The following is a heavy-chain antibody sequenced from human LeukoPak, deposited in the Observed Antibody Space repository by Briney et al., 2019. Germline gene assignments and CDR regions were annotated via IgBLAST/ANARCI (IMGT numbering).Heavy chain of an antibody. Sequence: PSETLSLTCAVYGGSFSGYYWSWIRQPPGKGLEWIGEINHSGSTNYNPPLKRRVTISVDTSKNQFSLKLSSVTAADTAVYYCARARRRFAPWGQGTLVTVSS. CDR3: ARARRRFAP. CDR1: GGSFSGYY. J-gene: IGHJ5*02. V-gene: IGHV4-34*01. CDR2: INHSGST.